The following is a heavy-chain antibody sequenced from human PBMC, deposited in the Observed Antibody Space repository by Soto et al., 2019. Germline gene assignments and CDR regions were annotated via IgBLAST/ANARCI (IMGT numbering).Heavy chain of an antibody. CDR1: GGYITNYY. CDR3: ARYKSNYYYGMDV. Sequence: PSETLSLTCTVSGGYITNYYWSWIRQPPGKGLEWIGYIFYSGNTNYNPSLRSRVTISVDTSKNQFSLRLSSVTAADTAVYYCARYKSNYYYGMDVWGQGTTVTVSS. D-gene: IGHD1-20*01. J-gene: IGHJ6*02. CDR2: IFYSGNT. V-gene: IGHV4-59*01.